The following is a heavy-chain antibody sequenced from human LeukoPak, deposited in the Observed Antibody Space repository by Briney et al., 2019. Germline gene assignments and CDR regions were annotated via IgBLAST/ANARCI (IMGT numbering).Heavy chain of an antibody. CDR2: ISWNSGSI. CDR1: GFTFDDYA. Sequence: PGRSLRLSCAASGFTFDDYAMHWVRQAPGKGLEGVSGISWNSGSIGYADSVKGRFTISRDNAKNSLDLQMNSLRAEDTALYYCAKAPWDYYDSSGYYMGGVYFDYWGQGTLVTVSS. J-gene: IGHJ4*02. V-gene: IGHV3-9*01. D-gene: IGHD3-22*01. CDR3: AKAPWDYYDSSGYYMGGVYFDY.